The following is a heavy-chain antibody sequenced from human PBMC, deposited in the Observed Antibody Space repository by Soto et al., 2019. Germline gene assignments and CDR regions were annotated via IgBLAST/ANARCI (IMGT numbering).Heavy chain of an antibody. D-gene: IGHD3-22*01. Sequence: GASVKVSCKASGYTFTNYAIHWVRQAPGQRLEWMGWINAGNGKTKYSQNFQGRVTISADTSKDQFSLELRSVTAADTAVYYCARAWQNYYDSSGSQRLWFDPWGQETLVTVS. CDR3: ARAWQNYYDSSGSQRLWFDP. CDR2: INAGNGKT. J-gene: IGHJ5*02. V-gene: IGHV1-3*01. CDR1: GYTFTNYA.